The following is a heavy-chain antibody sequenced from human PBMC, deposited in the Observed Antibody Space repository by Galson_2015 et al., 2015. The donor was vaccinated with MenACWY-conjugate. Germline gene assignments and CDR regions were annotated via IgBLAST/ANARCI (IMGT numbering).Heavy chain of an antibody. D-gene: IGHD6-6*01. CDR2: IYPGASDA. Sequence: QSGAQVTKPGESLQISCMGSGCTVTGNWIGWGRQMPGKGLEWGGIIYPGASDARYTPSFQGPVTISADKSINSAYLQWGSLEDSDTAMYYCARQGFGSSSFDYWGQGTLVTVSS. J-gene: IGHJ4*02. V-gene: IGHV5-51*01. CDR1: GCTVTGNW. CDR3: ARQGFGSSSFDY.